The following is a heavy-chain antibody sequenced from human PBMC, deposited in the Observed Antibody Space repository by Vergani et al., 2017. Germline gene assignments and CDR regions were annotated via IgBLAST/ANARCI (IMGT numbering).Heavy chain of an antibody. CDR2: ISSDVGST. Sequence: EVQLLESGGGLVQPGGSLRLSRAASGFTFSTYAMTWVRQAPGKGLEWVSTISSDVGSTYYADSVKGRFTISRDNSKNTLSLQMNSLTAEDTAIYYCAGPQGTSAYYYGGFDYWGQGILVTVPS. D-gene: IGHD3-22*01. CDR3: AGPQGTSAYYYGGFDY. J-gene: IGHJ4*02. CDR1: GFTFSTYA. V-gene: IGHV3-23*01.